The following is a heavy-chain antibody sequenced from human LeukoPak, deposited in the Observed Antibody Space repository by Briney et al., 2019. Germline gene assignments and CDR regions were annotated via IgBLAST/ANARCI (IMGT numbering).Heavy chain of an antibody. V-gene: IGHV3-23*01. CDR2: ISGSGDRT. J-gene: IGHJ4*02. CDR1: GFTFSTYA. Sequence: PGGSLGLSCAASGFTFSTYAMSWVRQAPGKGLEWVSAISGSGDRTYYADSVKGRFTSSRDNSKNTLYLQMNSLRAEDTAIYYGAKDGRSSGWFAFDYWGQGTLVTVSS. D-gene: IGHD6-19*01. CDR3: AKDGRSSGWFAFDY.